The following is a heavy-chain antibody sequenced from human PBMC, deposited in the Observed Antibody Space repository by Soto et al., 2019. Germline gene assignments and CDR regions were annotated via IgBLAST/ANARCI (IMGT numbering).Heavy chain of an antibody. J-gene: IGHJ3*02. CDR3: ARDDAMYYYDSSGYYGPFDI. CDR1: GGSISSGGYY. CDR2: IYYSGST. D-gene: IGHD3-22*01. V-gene: IGHV4-31*03. Sequence: KTSETLSLTCTVSGGSISSGGYYWSWIRQHPGKGLEWIGYIYYSGSTYYNPSLKSRVTISVDTSKNQFSLKLSSVTAADTAVYYCARDDAMYYYDSSGYYGPFDIWGQGTMVTVSS.